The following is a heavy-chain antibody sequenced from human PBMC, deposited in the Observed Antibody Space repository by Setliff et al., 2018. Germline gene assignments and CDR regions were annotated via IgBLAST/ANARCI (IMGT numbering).Heavy chain of an antibody. V-gene: IGHV5-51*01. Sequence: GESLKISCKGSGYSFTSYWIDWVRQMPGKGLEWMGIIYPGDSDTRYSPSFQGQVTISADKSISTAYLQWSSLKASDTAMYYCARNPCPLGRATYYFDYWGQGTLVTVSS. CDR1: GYSFTSYW. CDR2: IYPGDSDT. J-gene: IGHJ4*02. CDR3: ARNPCPLGRATYYFDY. D-gene: IGHD2-15*01.